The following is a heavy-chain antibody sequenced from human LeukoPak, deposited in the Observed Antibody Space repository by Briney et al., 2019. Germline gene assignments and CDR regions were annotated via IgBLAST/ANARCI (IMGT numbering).Heavy chain of an antibody. CDR1: GFTFSSYA. D-gene: IGHD3-3*01. J-gene: IGHJ6*03. CDR2: ISGSGGST. CDR3: ASDVFWSGYYYMDV. Sequence: GGSLRLSISASGFTFSSYAMGWVRQAPGKGLEWVSAISGSGGSTYYADSVKGRFTTSRDNSKNTLYLQMNSLRAEDTAVYYCASDVFWSGYYYMDVWGKGTTVTASS. V-gene: IGHV3-23*01.